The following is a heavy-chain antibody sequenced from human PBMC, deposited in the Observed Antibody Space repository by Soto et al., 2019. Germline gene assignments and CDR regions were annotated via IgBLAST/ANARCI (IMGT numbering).Heavy chain of an antibody. D-gene: IGHD3-22*01. J-gene: IGHJ4*02. Sequence: PGGSLRLSCAGSGFTFSSYGMHWARQAPGKGLEWVAVISYDGSNKYYADSVKGRFTISRDNSKNTLYLQMNSLRAEDTAVYYCAKDRSYYDSSGYYGYWGQGTLVTVSS. CDR3: AKDRSYYDSSGYYGY. V-gene: IGHV3-30*18. CDR1: GFTFSSYG. CDR2: ISYDGSNK.